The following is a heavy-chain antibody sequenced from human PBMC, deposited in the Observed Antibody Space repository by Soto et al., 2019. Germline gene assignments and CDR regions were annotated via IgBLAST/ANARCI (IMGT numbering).Heavy chain of an antibody. CDR1: GFTFSSYA. CDR3: ATPGAPTTNREGMFDY. CDR2: ISGSGGST. V-gene: IGHV3-23*01. Sequence: GGSLRLSCAASGFTFSSYAMSWVRQAPGKGLEWVSAISGSGGSTYYADSVKGRFTISRDNSKNTLYLQMNSLRAEDTTVDYCATPGAPTTNREGMFDYWGQGTLVTVSS. D-gene: IGHD1-26*01. J-gene: IGHJ4*02.